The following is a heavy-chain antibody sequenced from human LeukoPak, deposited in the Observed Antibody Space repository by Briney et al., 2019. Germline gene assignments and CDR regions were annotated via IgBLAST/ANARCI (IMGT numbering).Heavy chain of an antibody. CDR3: ARAGGYSSGWTYYYYYYMDV. CDR2: IYYSGST. J-gene: IGHJ6*03. CDR1: GGSISSYY. Sequence: SETLSLTCTVSGGSISSYYWSWIRQPPGKGLEWIGYIYYSGSTNYNPSLKSRVTISVDTSKNQFSLKLSSVTAADTAVYYCARAGGYSSGWTYYYYYYMDVWGKGTTVTISS. D-gene: IGHD6-19*01. V-gene: IGHV4-59*12.